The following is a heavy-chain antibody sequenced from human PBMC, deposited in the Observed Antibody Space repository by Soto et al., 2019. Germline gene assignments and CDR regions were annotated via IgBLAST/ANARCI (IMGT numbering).Heavy chain of an antibody. CDR1: GFTFSSYG. Sequence: QVQLVESGGGVVQPGRSLRLSCAASGFTFSSYGMHWVRQAPGKGLEWVAVIWYDGSNKYYADSVKGRFTISRDNSKNTLYLLMNSLRAEDTAVYYCVREIAARAYGMDVWAQGTTVTVSS. CDR3: VREIAARAYGMDV. V-gene: IGHV3-33*01. D-gene: IGHD2-15*01. CDR2: IWYDGSNK. J-gene: IGHJ6*02.